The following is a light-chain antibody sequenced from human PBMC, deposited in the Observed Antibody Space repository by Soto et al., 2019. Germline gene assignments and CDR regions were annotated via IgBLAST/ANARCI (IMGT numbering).Light chain of an antibody. J-gene: IGLJ3*02. CDR1: SSNIGSNY. Sequence: QSVLTQPPSASGTPGQRVTISCSGSSSNIGSNYVYWYQQLPGTAPKLLIYRNNQRPSGVPGRFSGSKSGTSASLAISGLRSEDDADYYCCSYAGSYTQVFGGGTKLTVL. CDR2: RNN. V-gene: IGLV1-47*01. CDR3: CSYAGSYTQV.